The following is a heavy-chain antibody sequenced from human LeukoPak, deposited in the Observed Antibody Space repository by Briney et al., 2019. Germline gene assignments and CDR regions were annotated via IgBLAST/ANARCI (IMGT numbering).Heavy chain of an antibody. Sequence: GAPVKVSCRTSGYTFSTYGISWVRQAPGQGLEWMGWISVYSGNINYAHKFQDRLTVTTDSSTATAYMELRSLRSDDTAVYYCARNIRNLDYWGQGTLVTVSS. CDR1: GYTFSTYG. V-gene: IGHV1-18*01. CDR2: ISVYSGNI. J-gene: IGHJ4*02. CDR3: ARNIRNLDY. D-gene: IGHD2/OR15-2a*01.